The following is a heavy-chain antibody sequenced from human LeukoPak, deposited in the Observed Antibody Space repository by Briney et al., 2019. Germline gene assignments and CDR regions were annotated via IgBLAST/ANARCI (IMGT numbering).Heavy chain of an antibody. CDR2: ISSSGSTI. J-gene: IGHJ4*02. Sequence: GGALRLSCAASGFTFSRYEMNWVRQAPGKGLEWVSYISSSGSTIYYADSVKGRFTISRDNAKNSLYLQMNSLRAEDTAVYYCARNQYYDILTGYYPSGFDYWGQGTLVTVSS. CDR1: GFTFSRYE. CDR3: ARNQYYDILTGYYPSGFDY. V-gene: IGHV3-48*03. D-gene: IGHD3-9*01.